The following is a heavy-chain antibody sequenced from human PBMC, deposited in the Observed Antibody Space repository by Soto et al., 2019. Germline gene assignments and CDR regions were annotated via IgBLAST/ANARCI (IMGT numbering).Heavy chain of an antibody. J-gene: IGHJ4*02. CDR2: IGYDGSIK. CDR3: ARDRTVTPGVYYFDY. CDR1: GFTFSSYG. V-gene: IGHV3-33*01. Sequence: GGSLRLSCAASGFTFSSYGMHWVRQAPGKGLEWVAVIGYDGSIKYYADSVKGRLTISRDNSKNTLYLQMNSMSAEDTAVYYCARDRTVTPGVYYFDYWGQGTVVTVSS. D-gene: IGHD4-17*01.